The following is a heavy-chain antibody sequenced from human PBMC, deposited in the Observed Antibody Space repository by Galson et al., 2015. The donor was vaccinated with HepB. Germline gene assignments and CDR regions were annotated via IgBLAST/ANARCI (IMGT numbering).Heavy chain of an antibody. CDR2: INTNTGKP. Sequence: SVKVSCKASGYTFSNYAVNWVRQAPGQGLEWMGWINTNTGKPTYAQASTERFVFSLDTSVSTAYLQIFSLEAEDTAVYYCARQTPTADGATLGYGAQATLVPASS. CDR3: ARQTPTADGATLGY. V-gene: IGHV7-4-1*01. J-gene: IGHJ4*02. CDR1: GYTFSNYA. D-gene: IGHD6-13*01.